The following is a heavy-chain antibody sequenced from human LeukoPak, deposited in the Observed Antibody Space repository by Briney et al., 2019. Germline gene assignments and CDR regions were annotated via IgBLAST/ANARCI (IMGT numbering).Heavy chain of an antibody. V-gene: IGHV3-7*01. CDR3: ARDLNYFDY. CDR1: GFTFGSSA. J-gene: IGHJ4*02. Sequence: PGGSLRLSCAASGFTFGSSAMSWVRQAPGKGLEWVANIKQDGSGKYYVDSVRGRFTISRDNATNSLYLQMNSLRAEDTAVYYCARDLNYFDYWGQGTLVTVSS. CDR2: IKQDGSGK.